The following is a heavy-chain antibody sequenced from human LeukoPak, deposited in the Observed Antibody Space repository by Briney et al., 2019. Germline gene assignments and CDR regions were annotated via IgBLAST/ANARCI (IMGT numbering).Heavy chain of an antibody. J-gene: IGHJ3*02. CDR3: ASFKTSGVVPAATPDAFDI. D-gene: IGHD2-2*01. CDR2: IYPGDSDT. V-gene: IGHV5-51*01. CDR1: GYSFTSYW. Sequence: GESLKISCQGSGYSFTSYWIGWVRQMPGKGLEWMGIIYPGDSDTRYSPSFQGQVTISADKSISTAYLQWSSLKASDTAMYYCASFKTSGVVPAATPDAFDIWGQGTMVTVSS.